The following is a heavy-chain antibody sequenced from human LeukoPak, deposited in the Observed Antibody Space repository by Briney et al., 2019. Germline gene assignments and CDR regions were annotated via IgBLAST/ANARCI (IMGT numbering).Heavy chain of an antibody. CDR1: GGSFSGYY. J-gene: IGHJ3*02. D-gene: IGHD3-9*01. CDR2: INHGGST. Sequence: PSETLSLTCAVYGGSFSGYYWSWIRQPPGKGLEWIGEINHGGSTNYNPSLKSRVTISVDTSKNQFSLKLSSVTAADTAVYYCARDDILTTDAFDIWGQGTMVTVSS. V-gene: IGHV4-34*01. CDR3: ARDDILTTDAFDI.